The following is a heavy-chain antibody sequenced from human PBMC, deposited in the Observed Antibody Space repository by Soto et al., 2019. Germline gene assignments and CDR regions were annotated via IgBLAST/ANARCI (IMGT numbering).Heavy chain of an antibody. Sequence: QVQLVQSGAELKKPGASVKVSCKASGYTFTSYDINWVRQATGQGLEWMGWMNPNSGNTGYAQKFQGRVTMTRNTSITKAYMELSSLRSEDTAVYYCARGSMQLRSEDFDYWGQGPLVAVSS. V-gene: IGHV1-8*01. CDR2: MNPNSGNT. CDR1: GYTFTSYD. CDR3: ARGSMQLRSEDFDY. D-gene: IGHD2-8*01. J-gene: IGHJ4*02.